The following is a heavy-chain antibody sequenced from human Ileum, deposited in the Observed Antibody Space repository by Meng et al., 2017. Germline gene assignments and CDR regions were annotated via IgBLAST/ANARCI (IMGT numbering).Heavy chain of an antibody. V-gene: IGHV4-4*02. Sequence: AHLQESGPGLVKPSGTLPPTCAVSGGSISGGTWWSWVRQPPGKGLQWIGQFHPGSGAAYNPSLETRVTISVDTSKNQFSLELTSVTAADTAVYYCAKNGAYCLESWGQGTLVTVSS. CDR2: FHPGSGA. CDR3: AKNGAYCLES. CDR1: GGSISGGTW. J-gene: IGHJ4*02. D-gene: IGHD2-21*01.